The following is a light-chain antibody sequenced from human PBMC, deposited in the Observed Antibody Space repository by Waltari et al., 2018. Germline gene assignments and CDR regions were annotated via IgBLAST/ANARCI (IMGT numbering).Light chain of an antibody. V-gene: IGLV3-27*01. CDR3: YSATDNNLRV. J-gene: IGLJ3*02. Sequence: SYELTQPSPVSVSPGQTARNTCSGNVLAGKYARWFQQKPGQTPVLIIYKATARPSGIPERFSGSSSGSTVTLTISGAQVEDEGDYYCYSATDNNLRVFGGGTKLTVL. CDR1: VLAGKY. CDR2: KAT.